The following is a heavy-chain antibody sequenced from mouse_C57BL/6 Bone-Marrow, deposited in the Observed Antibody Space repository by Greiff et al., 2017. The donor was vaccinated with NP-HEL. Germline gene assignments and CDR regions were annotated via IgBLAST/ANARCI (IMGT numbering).Heavy chain of an antibody. J-gene: IGHJ2*01. Sequence: QVQLQQSGPELVKPGASVKISCKASGYAFSSSWMNWVKQRPGKGLVWIGRVYPGDGATNYNGKFKGKATLTAEQPSSTAYMQLSSLTSEDSAVYFCAREGLLLPIYFDYWGQGTTLTGSS. CDR1: GYAFSSSW. V-gene: IGHV1-82*01. CDR3: AREGLLLPIYFDY. CDR2: VYPGDGAT. D-gene: IGHD1-1*01.